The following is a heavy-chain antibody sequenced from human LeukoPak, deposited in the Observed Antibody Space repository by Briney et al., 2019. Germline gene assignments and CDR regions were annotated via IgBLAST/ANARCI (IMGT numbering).Heavy chain of an antibody. J-gene: IGHJ4*02. CDR2: ISSSGSTI. CDR3: ARGTAMVPTTPTCDY. CDR1: GFTFSDYY. V-gene: IGHV3-11*01. D-gene: IGHD5-18*01. Sequence: GGSLRLSCAASGFTFSDYYMSWIRQAPGKGLEWVSYISSSGSTIYYADSVKGRFTISRDNAKNSLYLQMNSLRAEDTAVYYCARGTAMVPTTPTCDYWGQGTLVTVSS.